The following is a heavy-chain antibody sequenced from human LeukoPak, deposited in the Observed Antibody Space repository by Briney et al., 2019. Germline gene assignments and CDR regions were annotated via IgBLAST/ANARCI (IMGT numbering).Heavy chain of an antibody. CDR1: GGTFTSYA. CDR3: ARVMGSGSTDY. J-gene: IGHJ4*02. V-gene: IGHV1-69*05. Sequence: SVKVSCKASGGTFTSYAISWVRQAPGQGLEWMGRIIPIFGTANYAQKFQGRVTITTDESTSTAYMELSSLRSEDTAVYYCARVMGSGSTDYWGQGTLVTVSS. CDR2: IIPIFGTA. D-gene: IGHD1-26*01.